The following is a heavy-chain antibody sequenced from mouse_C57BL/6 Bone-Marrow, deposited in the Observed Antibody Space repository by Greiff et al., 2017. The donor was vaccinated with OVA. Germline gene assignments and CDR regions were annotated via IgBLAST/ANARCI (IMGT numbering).Heavy chain of an antibody. CDR2: IDPSDSYT. CDR3: ARWELTGTSGFAY. V-gene: IGHV1-50*01. J-gene: IGHJ3*01. Sequence: VQLQQPGAELVKPGASVKLSCKASGYTFTSYWMQWVKQRPGQGLEWIGEIDPSDSYTNYNQKFKGKATLTVDTSSSTAYMQLSSLTSEDSAVYYGARWELTGTSGFAYWGQGTLVTVSA. CDR1: GYTFTSYW. D-gene: IGHD4-1*01.